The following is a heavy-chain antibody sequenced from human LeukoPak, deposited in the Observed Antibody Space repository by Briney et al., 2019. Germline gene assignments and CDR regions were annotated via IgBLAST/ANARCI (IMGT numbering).Heavy chain of an antibody. Sequence: KPGGSLRLSCAASGFAFNTYAMNWVRQAPGKGLEWVSYISSSGSTIYYADSVKGRFTISRDNAKNSLYLQMNSLRAEDTAVYYCATYSSSWYARRYYYYYMDVWGKGTTVTVSS. CDR1: GFAFNTYA. CDR3: ATYSSSWYARRYYYYYMDV. D-gene: IGHD6-13*01. V-gene: IGHV3-48*04. CDR2: ISSSGSTI. J-gene: IGHJ6*03.